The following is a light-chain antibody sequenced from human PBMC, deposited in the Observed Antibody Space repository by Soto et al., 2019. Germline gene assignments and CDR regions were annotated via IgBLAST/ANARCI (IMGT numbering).Light chain of an antibody. J-gene: IGLJ2*01. CDR3: SSYTSSGTLL. CDR2: EVS. V-gene: IGLV2-14*01. CDR1: SSDVGGYNY. Sequence: QSALTQPASVSGSPGQSITISCTGTSSDVGGYNYVSWYQQHPDKAPKLMIYEVSNRPSGVSNRFSGSKSGNTASLTISGLQAEDEADYHCSSYTSSGTLLFGGGTKLTVL.